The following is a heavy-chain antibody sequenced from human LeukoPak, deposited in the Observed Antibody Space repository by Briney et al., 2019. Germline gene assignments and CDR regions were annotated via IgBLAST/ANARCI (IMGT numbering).Heavy chain of an antibody. Sequence: PGRSLRLSCAASGFTFSSYAMSWVRQAPGKGLEWVSAISGSGGSTYYADSVKGRFTISRDNSKNTLYLQMNSLRAEDTAVYYCATVDIVATVRDYHYYYGMDVWGQGTTVTVSS. J-gene: IGHJ6*02. CDR1: GFTFSSYA. V-gene: IGHV3-23*01. D-gene: IGHD5-12*01. CDR3: ATVDIVATVRDYHYYYGMDV. CDR2: ISGSGGST.